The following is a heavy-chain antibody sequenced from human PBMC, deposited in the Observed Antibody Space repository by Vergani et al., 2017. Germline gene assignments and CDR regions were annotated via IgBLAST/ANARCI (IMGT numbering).Heavy chain of an antibody. D-gene: IGHD3-9*01. J-gene: IGHJ4*02. CDR1: GYTFTGYY. CDR2: INAYNGNT. CDR3: ARDKDILTGYYGGSAIDY. Sequence: QVQLVQSGAEVKKPGASVKVSCKASGYTFTGYYMHWVRQAPGQGLEWMGRINAYNGNTNYAQKLQGRVPMTTDTSTSTAYMELRSLRSDDTAVYYCARDKDILTGYYGGSAIDYWGQGTLVTVSS. V-gene: IGHV1-18*04.